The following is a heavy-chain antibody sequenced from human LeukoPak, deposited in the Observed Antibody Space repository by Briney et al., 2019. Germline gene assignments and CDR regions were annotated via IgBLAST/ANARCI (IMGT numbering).Heavy chain of an antibody. D-gene: IGHD6-19*01. CDR1: GFTFSSYG. CDR2: ISWNSGSI. Sequence: GGSLRLSCAASGFTFSSYGMGWVRQAPGKGLEWVSGISWNSGSIGYADSVKGRFTISRDNAKNSLYLQMNSLRAEDTALYYCAKGIGSVAGTGADYWGQGTLVTVSS. V-gene: IGHV3-9*01. CDR3: AKGIGSVAGTGADY. J-gene: IGHJ4*02.